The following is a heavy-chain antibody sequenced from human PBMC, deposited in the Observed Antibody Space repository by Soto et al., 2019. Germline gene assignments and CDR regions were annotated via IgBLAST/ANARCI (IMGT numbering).Heavy chain of an antibody. CDR2: ISINSATI. Sequence: GGSLRLSCAASGFSFSMYSMNWVRQSPGKGLEWVSYISINSATIYDTDSGRGRFTISRDNAKNSLHLQMNSLRDEDTAVYYCAREDILAHRSSDYWGQGTVVTV. V-gene: IGHV3-48*02. D-gene: IGHD5-12*01. J-gene: IGHJ4*02. CDR3: AREDILAHRSSDY. CDR1: GFSFSMYS.